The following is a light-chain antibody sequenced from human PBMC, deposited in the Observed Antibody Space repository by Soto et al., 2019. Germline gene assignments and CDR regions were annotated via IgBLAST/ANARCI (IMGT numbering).Light chain of an antibody. V-gene: IGLV1-51*01. CDR3: GSWDSSLSAYV. Sequence: QSALTQPASVSGSPGQKVTISCSGSSSNIGGNSVSWYQRLPGTAPKLLIYDDNKRPSGIPDRFSGSKSGTSATLGITGFQTGDEADYYCGSWDSSLSAYVFGTGTKVTVL. CDR1: SSNIGGNS. J-gene: IGLJ1*01. CDR2: DDN.